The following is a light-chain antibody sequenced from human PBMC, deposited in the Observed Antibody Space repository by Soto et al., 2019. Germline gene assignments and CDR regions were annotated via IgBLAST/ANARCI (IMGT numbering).Light chain of an antibody. Sequence: ETVLTQSPGTLSLSPGDRATLSCRASRRVNTYLAWYQQKSGQAPRLLIFDASNRAAGTPARFSGSGSGTEFTLTISSLQSEDFAVYYCQQYNNWPPITFGQGTRLEIK. CDR1: RRVNTY. J-gene: IGKJ5*01. V-gene: IGKV3-11*01. CDR3: QQYNNWPPIT. CDR2: DAS.